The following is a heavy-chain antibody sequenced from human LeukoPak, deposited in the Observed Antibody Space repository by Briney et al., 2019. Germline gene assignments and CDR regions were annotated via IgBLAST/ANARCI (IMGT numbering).Heavy chain of an antibody. V-gene: IGHV3-53*01. J-gene: IGHJ4*02. Sequence: GGSLRLSCAASGFTVSSNYMSWVRQAPGEGLEWVSVIYSGGSTYYADSVKGRFTISRDNSKNTLYLQMNSLRAEDTAVYYCARGLSSGDGYNPYYFDYWGQGTLVTVSS. CDR1: GFTVSSNY. CDR2: IYSGGST. D-gene: IGHD5-24*01. CDR3: ARGLSSGDGYNPYYFDY.